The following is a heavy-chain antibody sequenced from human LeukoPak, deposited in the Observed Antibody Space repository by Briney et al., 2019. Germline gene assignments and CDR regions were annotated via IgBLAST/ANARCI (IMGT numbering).Heavy chain of an antibody. Sequence: KAGGSLRLSCAASGFTFSSYSMNWVRQAPGKGLEWVSSISSSSSYIYYADSVKGRFTISRDNAKNSLYLQMNSLRAEDTAVYYCARDISSGWYETTDYWGQGTLVTVSS. D-gene: IGHD6-19*01. V-gene: IGHV3-21*01. J-gene: IGHJ4*02. CDR1: GFTFSSYS. CDR3: ARDISSGWYETTDY. CDR2: ISSSSSYI.